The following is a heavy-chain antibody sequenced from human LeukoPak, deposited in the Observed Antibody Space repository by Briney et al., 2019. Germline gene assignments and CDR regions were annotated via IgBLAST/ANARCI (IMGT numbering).Heavy chain of an antibody. Sequence: TGGSLRLSCAASGFTFSSYAMSWVRQAPGKGLEWVSAISGSGGSTYYADSVKGRFTISRDNSKNTLYLQMNSLRAEDTAVYYWAKGSRGGNYQRDYYYYYMDVWGKGTTVTVSS. J-gene: IGHJ6*03. CDR3: AKGSRGGNYQRDYYYYYMDV. V-gene: IGHV3-23*01. CDR1: GFTFSSYA. D-gene: IGHD4-23*01. CDR2: ISGSGGST.